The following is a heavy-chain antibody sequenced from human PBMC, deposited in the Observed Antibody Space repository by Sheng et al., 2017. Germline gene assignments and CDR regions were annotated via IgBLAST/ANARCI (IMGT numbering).Heavy chain of an antibody. CDR2: ISGRGGSI. J-gene: IGHJ2*01. D-gene: IGHD2-2*03. Sequence: PGGSLRLSCAASGFSFTQYYMTWIRQAPGKGPEWLSHISGRGGSIYYADSVKGRFTISRDNANNSLFLQMDSLTVEDTAVYYCARESSLDVFDLWGRGTLVTVSS. CDR3: ARESSLDVFDL. CDR1: GFSFTQYY. V-gene: IGHV3-11*04.